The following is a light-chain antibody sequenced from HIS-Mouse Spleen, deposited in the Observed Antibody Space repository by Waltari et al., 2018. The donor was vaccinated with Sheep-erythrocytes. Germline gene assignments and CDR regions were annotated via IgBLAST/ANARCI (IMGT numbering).Light chain of an antibody. V-gene: IGLV2-23*01. CDR1: SSDVGSYNL. CDR3: CSYAGSSTLV. Sequence: QSALTQPASVSGSPGQSITISCTGTSSDVGSYNLVSWYQQHPGKAPKLMIHEGSKRPSGVSNRFSGSKSGNTASLTISGLQAEDEADYYCCSYAGSSTLVFGGGTK. J-gene: IGLJ2*01. CDR2: EGS.